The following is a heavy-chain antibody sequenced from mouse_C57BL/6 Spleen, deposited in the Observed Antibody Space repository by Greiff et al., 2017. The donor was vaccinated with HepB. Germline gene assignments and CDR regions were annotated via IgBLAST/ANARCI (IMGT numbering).Heavy chain of an antibody. CDR2: IWSGGST. CDR1: GFSLTSYG. Sequence: QVQLQQSGPGLVQPSQSLSITCTVSGFSLTSYGVHWVRQSPGKGLEWLGVIWSGGSTDYNAAFISRLSISKDNSKSQVFFKMNSLQADDTAIYYCARNRPYYGSSWYFDVWGTGTTVTVSS. V-gene: IGHV2-2*01. CDR3: ARNRPYYGSSWYFDV. D-gene: IGHD1-1*01. J-gene: IGHJ1*03.